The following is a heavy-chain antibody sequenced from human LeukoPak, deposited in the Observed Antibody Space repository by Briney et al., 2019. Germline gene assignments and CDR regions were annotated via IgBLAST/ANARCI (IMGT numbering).Heavy chain of an antibody. CDR2: IKSKTDGGTT. J-gene: IGHJ5*02. CDR3: TTDLRSNSWSRRLLNWFDP. D-gene: IGHD6-13*01. Sequence: GGSLRLSCAASGFTFSSYAMSWVRQAPGKGLEWVGCIKSKTDGGTTDYAAPVKGRFTISRADSKNTLYLQMNSLKTEDTAVYYCTTDLRSNSWSRRLLNWFDPCGQGTLVTVSS. V-gene: IGHV3-15*01. CDR1: GFTFSSYA.